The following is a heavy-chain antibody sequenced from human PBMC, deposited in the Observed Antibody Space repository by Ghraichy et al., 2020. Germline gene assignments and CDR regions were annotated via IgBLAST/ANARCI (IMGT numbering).Heavy chain of an antibody. D-gene: IGHD1-7*01. CDR1: GDSISSSSSF. Sequence: SETLSLTCTVSGDSISSSSSFWGWIRPPPGQGLEYIGSIYYTGSTSYNPPLKSRITISVDTSKIQFYLKLISVTAADTAVYYGARRYNWNYEFDCCGQRTLATL. CDR2: IYYTGST. J-gene: IGHJ4*02. V-gene: IGHV4-39*01. CDR3: ARRYNWNYEFDC.